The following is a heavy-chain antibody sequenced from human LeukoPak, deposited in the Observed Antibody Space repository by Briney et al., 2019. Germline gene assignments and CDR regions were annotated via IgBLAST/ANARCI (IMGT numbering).Heavy chain of an antibody. V-gene: IGHV4-34*01. CDR3: ATPGSYYYHFDY. CDR2: INHSGST. J-gene: IGHJ4*02. CDR1: GGSFSGYY. Sequence: SSETLSLTCAVYGGSFSGYYWSWIRQPPGKGLEWIGEINHSGSTNYNPSLKSRVTISVDTSKNQFSLKLSSVTAADTAVYCCATPGSYYYHFDYWGQGTLVTVSS. D-gene: IGHD1-26*01.